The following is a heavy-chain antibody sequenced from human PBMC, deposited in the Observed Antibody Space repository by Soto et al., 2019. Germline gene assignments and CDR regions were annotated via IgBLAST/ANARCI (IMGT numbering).Heavy chain of an antibody. J-gene: IGHJ6*04. V-gene: IGHV4-59*08. CDR2: IYYSGST. Sequence: PSETMSLTCTVSGGSISSYYWSWIRQPPGKGLEWIGYIYYSGSTNYNPSPKSRVTISVDTSKNQFSLKLSSVTAADTAVYYCASGIAAALDVWGKGTTVTVSS. CDR3: ASGIAAALDV. CDR1: GGSISSYY. D-gene: IGHD6-13*01.